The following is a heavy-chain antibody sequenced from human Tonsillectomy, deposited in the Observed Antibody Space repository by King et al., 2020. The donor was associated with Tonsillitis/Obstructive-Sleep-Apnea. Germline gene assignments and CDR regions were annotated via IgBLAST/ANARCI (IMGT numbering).Heavy chain of an antibody. V-gene: IGHV3-33*01. J-gene: IGHJ6*03. CDR1: GFTFSSYG. Sequence: VQLVESGGGVVQPGRSLRLSCAASGFTFSSYGMHWVRQAPGKGLEWVAVIWYDGSNKYYADSVKGRFTISRDNSKNTLYLQMNSLRAADTAVYYCARAGEPLYYYYYYMDVWGKGTTVTVSS. CDR3: ARAGEPLYYYYYYMDV. D-gene: IGHD1-14*01. CDR2: IWYDGSNK.